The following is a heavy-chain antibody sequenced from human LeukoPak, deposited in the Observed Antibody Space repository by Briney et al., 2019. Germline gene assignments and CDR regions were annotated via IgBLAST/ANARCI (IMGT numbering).Heavy chain of an antibody. CDR2: IYPGESDA. CDR3: ARRRDLYSGSYYPFDY. Sequence: PGAPLKISCKGSGSRFTSYWIGWVRRMPGKGLRWMGIIYPGESDARYSPSFQGQVTISADKSISTAYLQWSSLKASDTAMYYCARRRDLYSGSYYPFDYWGQGALVTVSS. J-gene: IGHJ4*02. V-gene: IGHV5-51*01. D-gene: IGHD1-26*01. CDR1: GSRFTSYW.